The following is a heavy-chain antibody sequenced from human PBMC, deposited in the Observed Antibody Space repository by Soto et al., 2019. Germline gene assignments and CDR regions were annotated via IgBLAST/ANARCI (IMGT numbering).Heavy chain of an antibody. CDR1: GGSFSGYY. J-gene: IGHJ5*02. D-gene: IGHD3-10*01. CDR3: ARVGGITMVRGKRQARNWFDP. CDR2: INHSGST. V-gene: IGHV4-34*01. Sequence: ASETLSLTCAAYGGSFSGYYWSWIRQPPGKGLEWIGEINHSGSTNYNPSLKSRVTISVDTSKNQFSLKLSSVTAADTAVYYCARVGGITMVRGKRQARNWFDPWGQGTLVTVSS.